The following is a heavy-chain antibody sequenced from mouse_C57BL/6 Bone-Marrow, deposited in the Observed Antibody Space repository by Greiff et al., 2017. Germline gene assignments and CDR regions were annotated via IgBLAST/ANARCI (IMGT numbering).Heavy chain of an antibody. CDR2: VYPYNGGT. D-gene: IGHD1-1*01. CDR1: GFTFTDYY. Sequence: EVKLQQSGPVLVKPGPSVKISCKASGFTFTDYYMHWVKQSHGKSLEWIGLVYPYNGGTSSNQKFKGKATLTVDTSSSAAYMELKSLTSEDSAVYYCSRMGLYYYGSVYWYFVVWGTGPTVSASS. CDR3: SRMGLYYYGSVYWYFVV. V-gene: IGHV1-36*01. J-gene: IGHJ1*03.